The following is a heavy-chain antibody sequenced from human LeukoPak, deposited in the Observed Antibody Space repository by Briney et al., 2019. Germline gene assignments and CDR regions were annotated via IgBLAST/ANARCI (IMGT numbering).Heavy chain of an antibody. CDR3: VRAVSGTLGGAFDI. D-gene: IGHD1-7*01. J-gene: IGHJ3*02. CDR1: GYTFIDYF. CDR2: INPNSGVT. V-gene: IGHV1-2*02. Sequence: ASVKVSRKASGYTFIDYFIHWMRQTPGQGLEWLGWINPNSGVTRYAQKFQDRVTMTRDTAAYMELSSLKSDDTAMYYCVRAVSGTLGGAFDIWGQGTAVTVSS.